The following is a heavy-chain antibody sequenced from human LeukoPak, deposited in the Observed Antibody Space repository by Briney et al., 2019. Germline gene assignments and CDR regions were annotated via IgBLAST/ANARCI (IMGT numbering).Heavy chain of an antibody. CDR3: AREWGSGTYPTIFDY. CDR2: IYYSGST. V-gene: IGHV4-59*12. D-gene: IGHD3-10*01. J-gene: IGHJ4*02. Sequence: SETLSLTCTVSGGSISSYYWSWIRQPPGKGLEWIGYIYYSGSTNYNPSLKSRVTISVDTSKNQFSLKLSSVTAADTAVYYCAREWGSGTYPTIFDYWGQGTLVTVSS. CDR1: GGSISSYY.